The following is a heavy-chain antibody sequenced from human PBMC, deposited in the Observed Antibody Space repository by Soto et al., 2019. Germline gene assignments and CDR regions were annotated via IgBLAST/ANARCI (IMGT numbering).Heavy chain of an antibody. V-gene: IGHV3-33*01. CDR1: GFMFSNHC. CDR3: VRGDNWNDEASDY. J-gene: IGHJ4*02. D-gene: IGHD1-1*01. Sequence: GGSLRLSCAASGFMFSNHCMHWVRQAPGKGLEWVAVIWSDGNNRYYADSVKGRFTISRDNSKNTLYLQMNSLRAEDTAVYYCVRGDNWNDEASDYWGQGTLVTVSS. CDR2: IWSDGNNR.